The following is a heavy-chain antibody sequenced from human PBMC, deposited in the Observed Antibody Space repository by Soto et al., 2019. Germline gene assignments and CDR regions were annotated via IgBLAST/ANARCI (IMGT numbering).Heavy chain of an antibody. D-gene: IGHD3-16*01. V-gene: IGHV4-34*12. J-gene: IGHJ3*02. CDR1: GASLGGFH. Sequence: PSGTLSLTCGIYGASLGGFHWTWLRQAPGKGLEWIGELIHGGSTNYNPSLKSRVSFSLDTSKNQFSLHLMSVTAADTAVYYCARSPLGYDYVRQTWREVGDSFDIWGRGTMVTVSS. CDR2: LIHGGST. CDR3: ARSPLGYDYVRQTWREVGDSFDI.